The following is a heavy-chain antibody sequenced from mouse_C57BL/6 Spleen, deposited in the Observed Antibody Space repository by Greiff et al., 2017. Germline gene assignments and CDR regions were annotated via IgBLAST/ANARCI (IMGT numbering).Heavy chain of an antibody. CDR3: ARDRDGYYGAMDY. V-gene: IGHV5-4*01. CDR2: ISDGGSYT. CDR1: GFTFSSYA. D-gene: IGHD2-3*01. Sequence: VESGGGLVKPGGSLKLSCAASGFTFSSYAMSWVRQTPEKRLEWVATISDGGSYTYYPDNVKGRFTISRYNAKNNLYLQMSHLKAEDTAMYYCARDRDGYYGAMDYWGQGTSVTVSS. J-gene: IGHJ4*01.